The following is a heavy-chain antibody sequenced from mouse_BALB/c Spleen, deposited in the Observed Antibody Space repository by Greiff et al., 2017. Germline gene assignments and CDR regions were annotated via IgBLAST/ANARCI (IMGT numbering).Heavy chain of an antibody. V-gene: IGHV5-6-5*01. CDR1: GFTFSSYA. D-gene: IGHD1-1*01. CDR3: ARFYGSSYEAMDY. J-gene: IGHJ4*01. CDR2: ISSGGST. Sequence: EVQGVESGGGLVKPGGSLKLSCAASGFTFSSYAMSWVRQTPEKRLEWVASISSGGSTYYPDSVKGRFTISRDNARNILYLQMSSLRSEDTAMYYCARFYGSSYEAMDYCGQGTSVTVSS.